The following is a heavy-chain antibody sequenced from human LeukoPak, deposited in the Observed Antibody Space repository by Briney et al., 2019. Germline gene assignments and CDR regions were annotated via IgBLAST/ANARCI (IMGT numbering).Heavy chain of an antibody. CDR1: GFVFSASY. V-gene: IGHV3-7*01. CDR3: VRGGTYWTVS. CDR2: IKPDGSEK. Sequence: GGSLRLSCAASGFVFSASYMSWVRKAPGKGLEWVATIKPDGSEKYQVDSVSGRFTISRDNTNDSLFLQVNSLRVDDTAVYYCVRGGTYWTVSWGQGTLVNVS. J-gene: IGHJ5*01.